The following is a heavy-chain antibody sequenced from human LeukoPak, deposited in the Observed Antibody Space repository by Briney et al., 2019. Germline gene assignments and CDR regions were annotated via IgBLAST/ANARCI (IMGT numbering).Heavy chain of an antibody. V-gene: IGHV3-53*01. Sequence: GGSLRLSCAASGFTVSSNYMSWVRQAPGKGLEWVSVIYSGGSTYYADSVKGRFTISRDNSKNTLYLQMNSLRAEDTAVYYCARLPLPHYYGSGSLYFDYWGQGTLVTVSS. CDR1: GFTVSSNY. D-gene: IGHD3-10*01. CDR2: IYSGGST. CDR3: ARLPLPHYYGSGSLYFDY. J-gene: IGHJ4*02.